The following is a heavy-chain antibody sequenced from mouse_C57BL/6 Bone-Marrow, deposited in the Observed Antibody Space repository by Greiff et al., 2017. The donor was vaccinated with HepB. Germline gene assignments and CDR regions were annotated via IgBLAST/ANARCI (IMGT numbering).Heavy chain of an antibody. CDR3: ARSPSMVTSPMDY. Sequence: EVQLQQSGAELVKPGASVKLSCTASGFNIKDYYMHWVKQRTEQGLEWIGRIDPEDGETKYAPQFQGKATITADTSSNTAYLQLSSLTSEDTAVYYCARSPSMVTSPMDYWGQGTSVTVSS. CDR1: GFNIKDYY. CDR2: IDPEDGET. J-gene: IGHJ4*01. D-gene: IGHD2-2*01. V-gene: IGHV14-2*01.